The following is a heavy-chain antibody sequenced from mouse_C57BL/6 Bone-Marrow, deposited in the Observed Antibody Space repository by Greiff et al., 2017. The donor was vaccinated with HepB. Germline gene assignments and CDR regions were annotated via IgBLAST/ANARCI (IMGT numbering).Heavy chain of an antibody. J-gene: IGHJ3*01. CDR3: AKRGLWSSWFAY. CDR1: GYTFTSYT. D-gene: IGHD1-1*02. CDR2: INPSSGYT. V-gene: IGHV1-4*01. Sequence: VQLQQSGAELARPGASVKMSCKASGYTFTSYTMHWVKQRPGQGLEWIGYINPSSGYTKYNQKFKGKATLTVDKSSSTAYMQLSSLTSEDSAVYYCAKRGLWSSWFAYWGQGTLVTVSA.